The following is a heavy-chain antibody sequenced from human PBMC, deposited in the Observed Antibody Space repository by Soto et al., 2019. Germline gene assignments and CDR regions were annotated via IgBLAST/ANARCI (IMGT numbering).Heavy chain of an antibody. CDR1: GYSFMKYG. Sequence: ASVKVSCKGFGYSFMKYGINWVRQAPGQGLEWVGWISPYSGYTHSAQKFHGRLTLTTDTAASTAYMELRILRSADTALYYCAREASVLIPAAQPSRFDSWGKGTLVTVSS. CDR2: ISPYSGYT. CDR3: AREASVLIPAAQPSRFDS. D-gene: IGHD2-2*01. V-gene: IGHV1-18*01. J-gene: IGHJ4*02.